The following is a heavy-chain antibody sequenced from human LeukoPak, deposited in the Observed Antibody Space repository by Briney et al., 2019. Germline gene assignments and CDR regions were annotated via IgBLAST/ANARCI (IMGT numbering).Heavy chain of an antibody. D-gene: IGHD1-26*01. J-gene: IGHJ4*02. CDR1: GFTFSSYG. CDR3: AKDRGLFGGSYYALDY. V-gene: IGHV3-30*18. Sequence: PGRSLRLSCAASGFTFSSYGMHWVRQAPGKGLEWVAVISYDGSNKYYADSVKGRFTISRDNSKNTLYLQMNSLRAEDTAVYYCAKDRGLFGGSYYALDYWGQGTLVTVSS. CDR2: ISYDGSNK.